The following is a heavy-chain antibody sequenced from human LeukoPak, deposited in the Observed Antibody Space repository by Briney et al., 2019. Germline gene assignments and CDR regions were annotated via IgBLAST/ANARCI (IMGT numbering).Heavy chain of an antibody. D-gene: IGHD1-7*01. CDR1: GGTFSSYA. J-gene: IGHJ5*02. V-gene: IGHV1-69*05. Sequence: GASVKVSCKASGGTFSSYAISWVRQAPGQGLEWMGGIIPIFGTANYAQKFQGRVTITTDESTSTASMELSSLRPEDTAVYYCARDNYAGANWFDPWGQGTLVTVSS. CDR3: ARDNYAGANWFDP. CDR2: IIPIFGTA.